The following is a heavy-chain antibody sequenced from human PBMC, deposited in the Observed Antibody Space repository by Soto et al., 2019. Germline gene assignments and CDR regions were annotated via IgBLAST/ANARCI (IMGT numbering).Heavy chain of an antibody. D-gene: IGHD3-3*01. J-gene: IGHJ4*02. CDR1: GYTFTSYG. V-gene: IGHV1-18*01. CDR3: ARDSPYYDFWSGYLEGFDY. CDR2: ISAYNGST. Sequence: ASVKVSCKASGYTFTSYGISWVRQAPGQGLEWMGWISAYNGSTNYAQKLQGRVTMTTDTSTSTAYMELRSLRSDDTAVYYCARDSPYYDFWSGYLEGFDYWGQGTLVTVSS.